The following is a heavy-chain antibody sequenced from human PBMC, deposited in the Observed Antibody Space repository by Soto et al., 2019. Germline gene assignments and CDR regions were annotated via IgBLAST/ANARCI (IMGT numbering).Heavy chain of an antibody. J-gene: IGHJ6*02. CDR1: GGSFSGHY. V-gene: IGHV4-34*01. CDR3: ARGGRFGELLYYTHVSYYGMDV. Sequence: TSETLSLTCAVYGGSFSGHYWSWIRQPPGKGLEWIGEINHSGSTNYNPSLKSRVTISVDTSKNQFSLKLSSVTAADTAVYYCARGGRFGELLYYTHVSYYGMDVWGQGTTVTV. D-gene: IGHD3-10*01. CDR2: INHSGST.